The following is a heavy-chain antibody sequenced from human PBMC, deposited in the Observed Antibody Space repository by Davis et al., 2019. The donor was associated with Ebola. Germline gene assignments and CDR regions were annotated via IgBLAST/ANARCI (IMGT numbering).Heavy chain of an antibody. V-gene: IGHV3-30-3*02. D-gene: IGHD3-3*01. CDR2: ISYDGSNK. Sequence: GESLKISCAASGFTFSSYAMHWVRQAPGKGLAWVAVISYDGSNKYYADSVKGRFTISRDNSKNTLYLQMNSLRAEDTAVYYCAKNLRGDFWSGYADYWGQGTLVTVSS. CDR1: GFTFSSYA. CDR3: AKNLRGDFWSGYADY. J-gene: IGHJ4*02.